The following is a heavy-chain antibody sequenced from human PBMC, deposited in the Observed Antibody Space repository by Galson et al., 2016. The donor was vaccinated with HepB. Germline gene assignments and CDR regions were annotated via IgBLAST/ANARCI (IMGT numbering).Heavy chain of an antibody. V-gene: IGHV5-51*01. J-gene: IGHJ4*02. CDR2: THPDYSDT. D-gene: IGHD6-19*01. CDR1: GYSFTNYW. Sequence: QSGAEVKKAGESLKISCKVSGYSFTNYWIGWVRQMPGKGLEWMGMTHPDYSDTRYSPSFEGQVTISADKSINTAYLQWSSLKASDTAMYYCARHITTTGWYAFDYWGQGSLVSVSS. CDR3: ARHITTTGWYAFDY.